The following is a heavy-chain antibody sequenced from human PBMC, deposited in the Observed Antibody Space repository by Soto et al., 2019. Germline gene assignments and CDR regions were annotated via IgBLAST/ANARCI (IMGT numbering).Heavy chain of an antibody. D-gene: IGHD3-3*01. CDR2: IYYSGST. V-gene: IGHV4-59*01. CDR3: ARSVSITIFGVVRELDV. Sequence: SETLSLTCTVSGGSISSYYWSWIRQPPGKGLEWIGYIYYSGSTNYIPSLKSRVTISVDTSKNQFSLKLSSVTAADTAVYYCARSVSITIFGVVRELDVWGKGTTVTVSS. J-gene: IGHJ6*04. CDR1: GGSISSYY.